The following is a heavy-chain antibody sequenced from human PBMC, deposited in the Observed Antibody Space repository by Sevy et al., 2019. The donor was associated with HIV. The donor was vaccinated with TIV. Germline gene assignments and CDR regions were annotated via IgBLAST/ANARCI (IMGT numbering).Heavy chain of an antibody. Sequence: SETLSLTCTVSGDSFRSSHYFWGWIRQPPGKGLEWIGSFFYGESSHYNPSLKSRVTMSADASKNQFSLRLTSVTAADTAIYYCARPRGKYTRYDYEHWGPGILVTVS. J-gene: IGHJ4*02. CDR3: ARPRGKYTRYDYEH. CDR2: FFYGESS. V-gene: IGHV4-39*01. CDR1: GDSFRSSHYF. D-gene: IGHD5-12*01.